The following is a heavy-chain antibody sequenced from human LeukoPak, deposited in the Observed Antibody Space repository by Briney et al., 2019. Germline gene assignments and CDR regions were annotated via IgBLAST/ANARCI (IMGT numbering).Heavy chain of an antibody. J-gene: IGHJ5*02. D-gene: IGHD3-3*01. CDR1: GFTFSIYS. CDR3: ARDPHYDFWSGYNQFDP. V-gene: IGHV3-21*01. Sequence: GGSLRLSCAASGFTFSIYSMNWVRQAPGKGLESVSSISSSSSYIYYADSVKGRFTISRDNAKNSLYLQMNSLRAEDTAVYYCARDPHYDFWSGYNQFDPWGQGTLVTVSS. CDR2: ISSSSSYI.